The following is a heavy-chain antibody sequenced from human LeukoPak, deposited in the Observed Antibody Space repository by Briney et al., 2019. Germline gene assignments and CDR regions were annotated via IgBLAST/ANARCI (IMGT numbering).Heavy chain of an antibody. CDR3: AGHYSSGSDFDY. V-gene: IGHV5-10-1*01. CDR1: GYSFTRYW. J-gene: IGHJ4*02. D-gene: IGHD6-19*01. Sequence: GESLKISCKGSGYSFTRYWISWVRQMPGKGLGWMGRIDPGDSYTNYSPSFQGHVTISADKSISTAYLQWSSLKASDTAMYYCAGHYSSGSDFDYWGQGTLVTVSS. CDR2: IDPGDSYT.